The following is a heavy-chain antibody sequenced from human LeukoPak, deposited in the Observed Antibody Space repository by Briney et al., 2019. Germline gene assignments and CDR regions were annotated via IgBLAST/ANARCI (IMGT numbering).Heavy chain of an antibody. CDR3: ARVPYGDYDNWFDP. D-gene: IGHD4-17*01. Sequence: SETLSLTCTVSGGSISSSNYYWSWIRQPPGKGLEWIGYIYYSGSTNYNPSLKSRVTISVDTSQNQFSLKLSSVTAADTAVYYCARVPYGDYDNWFDPWGQGTLVTVSS. CDR1: GGSISSSNYY. J-gene: IGHJ5*02. CDR2: IYYSGST. V-gene: IGHV4-61*01.